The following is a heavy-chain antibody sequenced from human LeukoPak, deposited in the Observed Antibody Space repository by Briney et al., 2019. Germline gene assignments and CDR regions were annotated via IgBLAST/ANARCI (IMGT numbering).Heavy chain of an antibody. Sequence: ASVKVSCKASGGTFNSYAISWVRQAPGQGLEWMGGIIPIFGTANYAQKFQGRVTITADESTSTAYMELSSLRSEDTAVYYCARGGFGRDYYFDYWGQGTLVTVSS. CDR3: ARGGFGRDYYFDY. J-gene: IGHJ4*02. V-gene: IGHV1-69*13. D-gene: IGHD3-16*01. CDR2: IIPIFGTA. CDR1: GGTFNSYA.